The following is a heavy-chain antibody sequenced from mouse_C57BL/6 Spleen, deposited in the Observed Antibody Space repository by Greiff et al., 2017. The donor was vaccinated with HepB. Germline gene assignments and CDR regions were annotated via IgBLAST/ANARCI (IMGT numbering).Heavy chain of an antibody. CDR2: IYPGDGDT. D-gene: IGHD2-4*01. Sequence: QVQLQQSGAELVKPGASVKISCKASGYAFSSYWMNWVKQRPGKGLEWIGQIYPGDGDTNYNGKFKGKATLTADKSSSTAYMQLSSLTSEDSAVYFCAGLYYDYDEGFAYWGQGTLVTVSA. CDR3: AGLYYDYDEGFAY. J-gene: IGHJ3*01. CDR1: GYAFSSYW. V-gene: IGHV1-80*01.